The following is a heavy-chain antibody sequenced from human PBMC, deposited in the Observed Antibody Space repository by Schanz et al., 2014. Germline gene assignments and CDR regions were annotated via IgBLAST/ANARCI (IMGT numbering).Heavy chain of an antibody. CDR3: AREKYYDGSGSSIFYYYGMDV. CDR1: GYTFTDYY. CDR2: INPNSGGT. V-gene: IGHV1-2*02. Sequence: QVQLVQSGAEVKTPGASVKVSCKASGYTFTDYYMHWVRQAPGQGLEWVGWINPNSGGTNCPQRFQGRVTMTRDTSINTAYMELSRLGSDDTAVYYCAREKYYDGSGSSIFYYYGMDVWGQGTTVTVSS. J-gene: IGHJ6*02. D-gene: IGHD3-10*01.